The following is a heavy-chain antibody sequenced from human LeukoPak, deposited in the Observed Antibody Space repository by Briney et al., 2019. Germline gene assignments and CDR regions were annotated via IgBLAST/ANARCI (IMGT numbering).Heavy chain of an antibody. CDR2: IIPIFGTA. D-gene: IGHD4-17*01. CDR1: GGTFSSYA. CDR3: ARHTGDYYYYYGMDV. Sequence: SVKVSCKASGGTFSSYAISWVRQAPGQGLEWMGGIIPIFGTANYAQKFQGRVTITTDESTSTAYMELSSLRSEDTAMYYCARHTGDYYYYYGMDVWGQGTTVTVSS. V-gene: IGHV1-69*05. J-gene: IGHJ6*02.